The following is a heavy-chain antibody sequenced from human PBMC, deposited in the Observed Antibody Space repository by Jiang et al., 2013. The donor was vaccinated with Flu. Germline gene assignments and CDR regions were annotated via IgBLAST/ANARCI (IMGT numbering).Heavy chain of an antibody. CDR3: ARSSGLVVVPAAIDPNFDY. V-gene: IGHV1-2*02. Sequence: CKASGYTFTSYGISWVRQAPGQGLEWMGWINPNSGGTNYAQKFQGRVTMTRDTSISTAYMELSRLRSDDTAVYYCARSSGLVVVPAAIDPNFDYWGQGTLVTVSS. CDR1: GYTFTSYG. CDR2: INPNSGGT. J-gene: IGHJ4*02. D-gene: IGHD2-2*01.